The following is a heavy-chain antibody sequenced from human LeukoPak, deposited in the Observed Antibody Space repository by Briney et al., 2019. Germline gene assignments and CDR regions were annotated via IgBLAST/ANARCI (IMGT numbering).Heavy chain of an antibody. D-gene: IGHD3-22*01. CDR3: AKVGSYDSSGYYFSD. Sequence: SGTLSLTCSVSGGSTSSHYWSWIRQPPGKALEWIGYIYHSGGNRYNPSLKSRVTISLDTSKNQLSLQLSSVTAADTAVYYCAKVGSYDSSGYYFSDWGQGTLVTVSS. V-gene: IGHV4-59*11. CDR2: IYHSGGN. CDR1: GGSTSSHY. J-gene: IGHJ4*02.